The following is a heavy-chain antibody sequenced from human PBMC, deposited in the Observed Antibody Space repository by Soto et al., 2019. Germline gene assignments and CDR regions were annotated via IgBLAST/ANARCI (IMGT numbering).Heavy chain of an antibody. CDR2: IYPGDSDT. V-gene: IGHV5-51*01. CDR1: GYSFTSYW. J-gene: IGHJ4*02. D-gene: IGHD4-4*01. Sequence: GESLKISCKGSGYSFTSYWIGWVRQVPGKGLEWMGIIYPGDSDTRYSPSFQGQVSISVDKSISTVYLQWSSLKASDTAMYYCAKTEYSDYLDYWGQGTLVTFSS. CDR3: AKTEYSDYLDY.